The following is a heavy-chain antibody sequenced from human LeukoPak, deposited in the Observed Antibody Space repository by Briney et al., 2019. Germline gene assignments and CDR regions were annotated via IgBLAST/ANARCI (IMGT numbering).Heavy chain of an antibody. J-gene: IGHJ6*02. CDR1: RSTFRTYG. D-gene: IGHD1-1*01. V-gene: IGHV3-30*18. CDR2: ISYDETNT. CDR3: AKDGTTGAGVYYYGMDV. Sequence: SGGSLRLSCEASRSTFRTYGMHWVRRAPGKGLEWVAVISYDETNTYYADSVQGRFTISRDNSKNTLYLQMDSLRAEDTAVYYCAKDGTTGAGVYYYGMDVWGQGTTVTVS.